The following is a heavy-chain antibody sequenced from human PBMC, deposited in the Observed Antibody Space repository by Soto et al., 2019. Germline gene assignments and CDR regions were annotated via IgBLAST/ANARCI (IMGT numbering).Heavy chain of an antibody. V-gene: IGHV1-46*01. Sequence: GASVKVSCKASGYTFTSYYMHWVRQAPGEGFEWMGIINPSGGSTSYAQKFQGRVTMTRDTSTSTVYMELSGLRSEDTAVYYCARADTIFGVVMSYYFDCWGQGTLVTVSS. CDR3: ARADTIFGVVMSYYFDC. CDR1: GYTFTSYY. D-gene: IGHD3-3*01. CDR2: INPSGGST. J-gene: IGHJ4*02.